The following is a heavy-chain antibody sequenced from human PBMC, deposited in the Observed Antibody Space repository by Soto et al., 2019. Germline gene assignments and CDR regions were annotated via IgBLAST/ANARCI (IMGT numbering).Heavy chain of an antibody. CDR2: IIPIFGTA. V-gene: IGHV1-69*06. CDR1: GGTFSSYA. Sequence: SVKVSCKASGGTFSSYAISWVRQAPGQGLEWMGGIIPIFGTANYAQKFQGRVTITADKSTSTAYMELSSLRSEDTAVYYCARGYYYASIGYYYFDYRPEGALVSVTS. D-gene: IGHD3-22*01. CDR3: ARGYYYASIGYYYFDY. J-gene: IGHJ4*02.